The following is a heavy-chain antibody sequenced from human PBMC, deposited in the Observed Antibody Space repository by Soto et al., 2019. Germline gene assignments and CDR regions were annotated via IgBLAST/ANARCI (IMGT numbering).Heavy chain of an antibody. J-gene: IGHJ6*02. CDR3: ARDSGVPAASYYYYGMDG. CDR2: IYYSGST. Sequence: ASETLSLTCTVSGGSISSGGYYWSWIRQHPGKGLEWIGYIYYSGSTYYNPSLKSRVTISVDTSKNQFSLKLSSVTAADTAVYYCARDSGVPAASYYYYGMDGWGQGTTVTVSS. V-gene: IGHV4-31*03. CDR1: GGSISSGGYY. D-gene: IGHD2-2*01.